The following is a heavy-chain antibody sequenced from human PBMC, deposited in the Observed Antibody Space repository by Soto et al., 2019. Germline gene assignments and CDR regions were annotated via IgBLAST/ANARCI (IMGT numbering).Heavy chain of an antibody. CDR2: INPNSGGT. D-gene: IGHD2-2*01. Sequence: ASVKVSCKASGYTFTGYYMHWVRQAPGQGLEWMGWINPNSGGTNYAQKFQGWVTMTRDTSISTAYMELSRLRSDDTAVYYCARRVVVVVPAAFSYYYYYMDVWGKGTTVTVSS. CDR3: ARRVVVVVPAAFSYYYYYMDV. J-gene: IGHJ6*03. CDR1: GYTFTGYY. V-gene: IGHV1-2*04.